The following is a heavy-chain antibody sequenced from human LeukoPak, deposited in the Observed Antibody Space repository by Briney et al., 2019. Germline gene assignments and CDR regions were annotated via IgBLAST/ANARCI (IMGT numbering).Heavy chain of an antibody. CDR1: GFTVSSNY. V-gene: IGHV3-53*01. J-gene: IGHJ6*03. CDR3: ARVVVVAAPSYYYYYYMDV. D-gene: IGHD2-15*01. Sequence: GGSLRLSCAASGFTVSSNYMTWVRQAPGKGLEWVSLIYSGGNTHYADSVKGRFTISRDNSKNTLYLQMNSLRAEDTAVYYCARVVVVAAPSYYYYYYMDVWGKGTTVTVSS. CDR2: IYSGGNT.